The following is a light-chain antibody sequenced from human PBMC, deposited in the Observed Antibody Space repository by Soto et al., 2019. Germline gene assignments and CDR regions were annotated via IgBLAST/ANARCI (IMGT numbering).Light chain of an antibody. CDR1: QSISSW. J-gene: IGKJ1*01. CDR2: DAS. CDR3: QQYNYFWA. V-gene: IGKV1-5*01. Sequence: DIQMTQSPSTLSASVGDRVTMTCRASQSISSWLAWYQQKPGKAPKLLIYDASNLESGVPSRFSGGGSGTEFSLTISSLQPDDFATYYCQQYNYFWAFGQGTTVDIK.